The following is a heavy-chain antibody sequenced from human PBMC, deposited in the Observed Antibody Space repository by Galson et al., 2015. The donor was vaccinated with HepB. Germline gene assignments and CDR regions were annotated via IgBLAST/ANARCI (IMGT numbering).Heavy chain of an antibody. Sequence: SGAEVKKPGESLRISCAASGFTFSSYAMSWVRQAPGKGLEWVSAISGSGGSTYYADSVKGRFTISRDNSKNTLYLQMNSLRAEDTAVYYCAKTDSSGYYPIDYWGQGTLVTVSS. J-gene: IGHJ4*02. D-gene: IGHD3-22*01. CDR1: GFTFSSYA. V-gene: IGHV3-23*01. CDR2: ISGSGGST. CDR3: AKTDSSGYYPIDY.